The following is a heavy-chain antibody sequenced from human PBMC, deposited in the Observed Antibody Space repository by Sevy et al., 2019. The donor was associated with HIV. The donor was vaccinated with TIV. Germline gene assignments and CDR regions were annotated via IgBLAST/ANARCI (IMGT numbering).Heavy chain of an antibody. J-gene: IGHJ4*02. CDR2: ISAYNGNT. CDR3: ARDRTTWYSYCGGDCHKPGDY. CDR1: GYTFTSYG. Sequence: ASVKVSCKASGYTFTSYGISWVRQAPGQGLEWMGWISAYNGNTNYAQKLQGRVTMTTDTSTSTAYMELRSLRSDDTAVYYCARDRTTWYSYCGGDCHKPGDYWGQGTLVTVS. V-gene: IGHV1-18*01. D-gene: IGHD2-21*02.